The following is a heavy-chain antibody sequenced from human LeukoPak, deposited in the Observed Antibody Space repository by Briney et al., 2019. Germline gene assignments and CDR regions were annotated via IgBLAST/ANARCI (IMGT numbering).Heavy chain of an antibody. Sequence: GGSLRLSCAASGFTFSSYWMSWVRQAPGKGLEWVANIKQDGSEKYYVDSVKGRFTISRDNAKNSLYLQMNSLRAEDTAVYYCARGVVVPAAIRLLLSSSRGNYYYYYMDVWGKGTTVTVSS. V-gene: IGHV3-7*01. J-gene: IGHJ6*03. CDR3: ARGVVVPAAIRLLLSSSRGNYYYYYMDV. D-gene: IGHD2-2*02. CDR2: IKQDGSEK. CDR1: GFTFSSYW.